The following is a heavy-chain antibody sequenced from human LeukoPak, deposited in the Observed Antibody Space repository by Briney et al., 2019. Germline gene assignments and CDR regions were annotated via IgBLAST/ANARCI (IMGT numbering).Heavy chain of an antibody. CDR2: ISGSGGST. CDR1: GFTISSYA. D-gene: IGHD4-17*01. J-gene: IGHJ4*02. V-gene: IGHV3-23*01. Sequence: PGGSLRLSCAASGFTISSYAMSWVRQAPGKGLEWVSAISGSGGSTYYADSVKGRFTISRDNSKNTLYLQMNSLRAEDTAVYYCAKDPPLYGDYNYYFDYWGQGTLVTVSS. CDR3: AKDPPLYGDYNYYFDY.